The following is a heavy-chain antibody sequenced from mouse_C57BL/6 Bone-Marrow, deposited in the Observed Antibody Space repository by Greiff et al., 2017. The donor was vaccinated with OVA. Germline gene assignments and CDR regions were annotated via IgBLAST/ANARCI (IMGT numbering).Heavy chain of an antibody. CDR1: GFTFSNYW. D-gene: IGHD2-2*01. CDR2: IRLKSDNYAT. J-gene: IGHJ3*01. CDR3: TYYGYLAWFAY. V-gene: IGHV6-3*01. Sequence: EVMLVESGGGLVQPGGSMKLSCVASGFTFSNYWMNWVRQSPEKGLEWVAQIRLKSDNYATHYAESVKGRFTISRDDSKSSVYLQMNNLRAEDTGIYYCTYYGYLAWFAYWGQGTLVTVSA.